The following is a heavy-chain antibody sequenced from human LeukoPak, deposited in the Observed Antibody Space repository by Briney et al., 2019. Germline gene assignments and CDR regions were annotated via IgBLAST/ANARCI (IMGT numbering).Heavy chain of an antibody. V-gene: IGHV1-18*01. CDR1: GYTFTSYG. J-gene: IGHJ4*02. Sequence: ASVTVSCKASGYTFTSYGISWVRQAPGQGLEWMGWISAFNGNTNYAQKLQGRVTMTTDTSTSTAYMELRSLRSDDTAVYYCARDFDIVATFPFDYWGQGTLVTVSS. D-gene: IGHD5-12*01. CDR3: ARDFDIVATFPFDY. CDR2: ISAFNGNT.